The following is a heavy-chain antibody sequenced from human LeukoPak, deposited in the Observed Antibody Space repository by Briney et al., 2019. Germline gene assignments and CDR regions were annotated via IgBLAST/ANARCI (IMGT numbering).Heavy chain of an antibody. CDR3: VRDGDDFNFDY. CDR1: GFTFSSYW. J-gene: IGHJ4*02. CDR2: VKGDGSFT. D-gene: IGHD5-24*01. Sequence: PGGSLRLSCAASGFTFSSYWMHWVRQAPGKGLVWVSRVKGDGSFTNYADSVYGRFTVSGDNAKNTLYLHMHSLRAEDTAVYYCVRDGDDFNFDYWGQGSLVTVSS. V-gene: IGHV3-74*01.